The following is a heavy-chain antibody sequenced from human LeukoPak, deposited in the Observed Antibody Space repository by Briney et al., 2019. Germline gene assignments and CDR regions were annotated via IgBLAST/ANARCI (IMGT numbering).Heavy chain of an antibody. CDR3: ARHWLAMATRAFDI. D-gene: IGHD5-18*01. Sequence: SETLSLTCTVSGGSISSSSYYWGWIRQPPGKGLEWIGSIYYSGSTYYNPSLKIRVTISVDTSKNQFSLKLSSVTAADTAVYYCARHWLAMATRAFDIWGQGTMVTVSS. CDR1: GGSISSSSYY. CDR2: IYYSGST. V-gene: IGHV4-39*01. J-gene: IGHJ3*02.